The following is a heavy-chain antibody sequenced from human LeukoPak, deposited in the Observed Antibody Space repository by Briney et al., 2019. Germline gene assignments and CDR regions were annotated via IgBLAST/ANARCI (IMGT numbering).Heavy chain of an antibody. CDR3: VREARGYHYTYFDY. Sequence: GGSLRLSCTASGFTLGSHDMHWVRQTTGAGLQWVAAIASGFQTFYAGSVKGRFTVSREDAKKSLYLQMNSLRPGDTAVYYCVREARGYHYTYFDYWGQGTLVTVSS. J-gene: IGHJ4*02. V-gene: IGHV3-13*01. CDR2: IASGFQT. D-gene: IGHD5-18*01. CDR1: GFTLGSHD.